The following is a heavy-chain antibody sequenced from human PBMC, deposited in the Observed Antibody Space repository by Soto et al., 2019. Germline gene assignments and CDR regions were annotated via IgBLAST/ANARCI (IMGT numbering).Heavy chain of an antibody. Sequence: GGSLRLSCAASGFTFSSYAMSWVCQAQGQGLEWVSTISSNTFYADSVKGRFTISRDISKNTLYLQMNSLRAEDTAIYYCAKRVPTPYYFDYWGQGTLVTVSS. CDR2: ISSNT. CDR1: GFTFSSYA. J-gene: IGHJ4*02. V-gene: IGHV3-23*01. CDR3: AKRVPTPYYFDY.